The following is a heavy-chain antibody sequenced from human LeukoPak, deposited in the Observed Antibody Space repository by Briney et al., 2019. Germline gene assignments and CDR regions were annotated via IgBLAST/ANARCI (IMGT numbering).Heavy chain of an antibody. CDR3: ARRYYYDSSGYYYYPYFDY. V-gene: IGHV1-18*01. D-gene: IGHD3-22*01. Sequence: ASVKVSCKASGYTFTSYGISWVRQAPGQGLEWMGWISAYNGNTNYAQKLQGRVTMTTDTSTSTAYMELRSLRSDDTAVYYCARRYYYDSSGYYYYPYFDYWGQGTLVTVSS. CDR2: ISAYNGNT. CDR1: GYTFTSYG. J-gene: IGHJ4*02.